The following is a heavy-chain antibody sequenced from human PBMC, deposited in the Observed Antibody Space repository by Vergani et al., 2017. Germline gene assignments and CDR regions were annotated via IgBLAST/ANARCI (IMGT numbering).Heavy chain of an antibody. CDR1: GGSFSGYY. Sequence: QVQLQQWGAGLLKPSETLSLTCAVYGGSFSGYYWSWIRQPPGKGLEWIVEINHSGSTNYNPSLKSRVTISVDTYKNQFSLKLSSVTAADTAVYYCARARRGRGYFDYWGKGTMVTVSS. J-gene: IGHJ4*02. V-gene: IGHV4-34*01. CDR2: INHSGST. D-gene: IGHD3-10*01. CDR3: ARARRGRGYFDY.